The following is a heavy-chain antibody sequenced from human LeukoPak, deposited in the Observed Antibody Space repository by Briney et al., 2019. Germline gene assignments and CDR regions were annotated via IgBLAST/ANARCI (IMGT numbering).Heavy chain of an antibody. Sequence: PSETLSLTCTVSGGSISSYYWSWIRQPPGKGLEWIGYIYYSGSTNYNPSLKSRVTISVHTSKNQFSLKLSSVTAADTAVYYCARVTWFGELYYYYYMDVWGKGTTVTISS. CDR2: IYYSGST. D-gene: IGHD3-10*01. CDR1: GGSISSYY. J-gene: IGHJ6*03. CDR3: ARVTWFGELYYYYYMDV. V-gene: IGHV4-59*01.